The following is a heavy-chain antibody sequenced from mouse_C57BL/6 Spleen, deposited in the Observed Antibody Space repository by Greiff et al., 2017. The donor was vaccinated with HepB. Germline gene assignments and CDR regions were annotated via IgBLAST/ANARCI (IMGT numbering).Heavy chain of an antibody. CDR2: INPNNGGT. CDR3: ARWGYYAMDD. J-gene: IGHJ4*01. Sequence: VQLQQSGPELVKPGALVKISCKASGYTFTDYYMNWVKQSHGKSLEWIGDINPNNGGTSYNQKFKGKATLTVDKASSTAYMELRSLTSEDSAVEDWARWGYYAMDDWGQGTAVTVSS. CDR1: GYTFTDYY. V-gene: IGHV1-26*01.